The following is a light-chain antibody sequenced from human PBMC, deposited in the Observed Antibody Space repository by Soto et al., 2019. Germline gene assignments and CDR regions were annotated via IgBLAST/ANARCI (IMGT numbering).Light chain of an antibody. V-gene: IGLV1-47*01. Sequence: QSVLTQPPSASGTPGQTVTITCSGSSSNIGSDYVFWYQQLPGTAPRLLIYRDIQRPSGVPDRFSGSKSGSSGSLAISALRSEDEAVYYCASWDDRLGAVIFGGGTKLTVL. J-gene: IGLJ2*01. CDR2: RDI. CDR3: ASWDDRLGAVI. CDR1: SSNIGSDY.